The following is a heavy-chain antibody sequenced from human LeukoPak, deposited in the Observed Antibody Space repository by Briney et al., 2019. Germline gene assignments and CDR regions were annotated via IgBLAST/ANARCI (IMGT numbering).Heavy chain of an antibody. J-gene: IGHJ4*02. CDR1: GFTFDDYA. CDR3: ARDVSAWDFDY. CDR2: ISWNSGSI. V-gene: IGHV3-9*01. D-gene: IGHD1-26*01. Sequence: GGSLRLSCAASGFTFDDYAMHWVRHAPGKGLEWVSGISWNSGSIGYADSVKGRFTISRDNAKNSLYLQMNSLRAEDTALYYCARDVSAWDFDYWGQGTLVTVSS.